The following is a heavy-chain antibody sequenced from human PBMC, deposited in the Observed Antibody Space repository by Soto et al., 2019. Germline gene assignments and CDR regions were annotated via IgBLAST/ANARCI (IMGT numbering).Heavy chain of an antibody. Sequence: QVQLVQSGAEVKKPGASVKVSCKASGYSFTSYAIYWVRQAPGQRLEWMGWINAGNGNTKYSQKLQGRVTFTGDTSASTAHMELSSLRSEDTAVYFCARGVENIVVVLDVFGYYCMDVWGQATTVTVSS. CDR2: INAGNGNT. CDR3: ARGVENIVVVLDVFGYYCMDV. CDR1: GYSFTSYA. V-gene: IGHV1-3*01. D-gene: IGHD2-2*01. J-gene: IGHJ6*02.